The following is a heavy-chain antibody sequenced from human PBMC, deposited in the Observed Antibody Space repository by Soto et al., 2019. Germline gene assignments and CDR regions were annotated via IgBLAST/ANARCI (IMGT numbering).Heavy chain of an antibody. D-gene: IGHD5-12*01. V-gene: IGHV3-11*06. J-gene: IGHJ6*02. CDR1: GFTFSDYY. CDR2: ISSSSSYT. CDR3: ASGTGVATGGDGMDV. Sequence: QVQLVESGGGLVKPGGSLRLSCAASGFTFSDYYMSWIRQAPGKGLEWVSYISSSSSYTNYADSVKGRFTITRDNAKNSLYLQMNSMRAEDTAVYYCASGTGVATGGDGMDVWGQGTTVTVSS.